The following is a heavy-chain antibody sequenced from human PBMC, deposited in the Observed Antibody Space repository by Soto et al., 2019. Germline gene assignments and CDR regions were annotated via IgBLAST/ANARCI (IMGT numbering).Heavy chain of an antibody. CDR1: GGTLTISSHG. V-gene: IGHV1-69*01. D-gene: IGHD3-16*02. J-gene: IGHJ6*02. CDR3: GEPICGTYRLRNHGTDV. CDR2: SIAMFGTA. Sequence: QVKLVQSGAEVRKPGSSVKVSRKASGGTLTISSHGISWVRQAPGQGLEWMGGSIAMFGTANYAQKMHGRVTITEDESTSTAYMELSSLRSEDTAVYYSGEPICGTYRLRNHGTDVLDQGSEGTVSS.